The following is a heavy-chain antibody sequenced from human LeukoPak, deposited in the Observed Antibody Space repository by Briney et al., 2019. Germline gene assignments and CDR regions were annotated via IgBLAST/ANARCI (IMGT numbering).Heavy chain of an antibody. J-gene: IGHJ4*02. CDR3: ARGSYCSSTSCYPYYFDY. V-gene: IGHV4-34*01. Sequence: SETLSLTCAVCGGSFSGYYWSWIRQPPGKGLEWIGEINHSGSTNYNPSLKSRVTISVDTSKNQFSLKLSSVTAADTAVYYCARGSYCSSTSCYPYYFDYWGQGTLVTVSS. CDR1: GGSFSGYY. D-gene: IGHD2-2*01. CDR2: INHSGST.